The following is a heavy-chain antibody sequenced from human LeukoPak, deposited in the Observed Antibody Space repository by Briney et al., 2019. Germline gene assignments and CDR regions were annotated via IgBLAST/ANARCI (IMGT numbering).Heavy chain of an antibody. CDR1: GFTFSSYW. D-gene: IGHD3-10*01. V-gene: IGHV3-7*03. CDR2: IKRDGSEK. J-gene: IGHJ5*02. Sequence: AGGSLRLSCAASGFTFSSYWMSWVRQAPGKGLEWVANIKRDGSEKYYVDSVKGRFTISRDNAKNPLYLQMNSVRAEDTAVYYCAREEEGYYYGSGSYFDPWGQGTLVTVSS. CDR3: AREEEGYYYGSGSYFDP.